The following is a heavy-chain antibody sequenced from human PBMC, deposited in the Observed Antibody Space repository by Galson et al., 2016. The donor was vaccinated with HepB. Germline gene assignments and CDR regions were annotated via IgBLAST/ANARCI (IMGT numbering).Heavy chain of an antibody. CDR3: GKTFDYLNGWIDQ. Sequence: SLRLSCAASGFTFSDYHMNWIRQAPGKGLEWISYISTSGNSMLYADSVRGRFSISRDNAKKSLYLQMTNLRVEDTAVYYCGKTFDYLNGWIDQWGQGTLVIVSS. J-gene: IGHJ4*02. V-gene: IGHV3-11*01. D-gene: IGHD6-19*01. CDR1: GFTFSDYH. CDR2: ISTSGNSM.